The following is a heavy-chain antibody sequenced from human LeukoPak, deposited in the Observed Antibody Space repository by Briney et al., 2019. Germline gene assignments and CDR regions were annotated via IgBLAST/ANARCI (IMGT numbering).Heavy chain of an antibody. CDR2: MNPNSGNT. CDR1: GYTFTSYD. CDR3: ASSLVDGYSSGWSNPRRSPLAGLDY. V-gene: IGHV1-8*03. D-gene: IGHD6-19*01. Sequence: ASVKVSCKASGYTFTSYDINWVRQATGQGLEWMGWMNPNSGNTGYAQKFQGRATITRNTSISTAYMELSSLRSEDTAVYYCASSLVDGYSSGWSNPRRSPLAGLDYWGQGTLVTVSS. J-gene: IGHJ4*02.